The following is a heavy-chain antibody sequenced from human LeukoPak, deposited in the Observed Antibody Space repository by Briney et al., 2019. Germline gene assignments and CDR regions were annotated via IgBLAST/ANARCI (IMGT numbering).Heavy chain of an antibody. V-gene: IGHV4-59*08. CDR1: GGSISSYY. CDR2: IYYSGST. CDR3: ARLTNWIDP. J-gene: IGHJ5*02. Sequence: SETLSLTCTVSGGSISSYYWSWIRQPPGKGLEWIGYIYYSGSTNYNPSLKSRVTISVDTSKNQFSLKLSSVTAADTAVYYCARLTNWIDPWGQGTLVTVSS.